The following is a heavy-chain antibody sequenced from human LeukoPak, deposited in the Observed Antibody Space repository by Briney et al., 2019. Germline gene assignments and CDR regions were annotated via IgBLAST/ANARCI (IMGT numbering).Heavy chain of an antibody. CDR3: ARGHSSGVDYFDY. V-gene: IGHV4-39*01. Sequence: SETLSLTCTVSGGSISSSSYYWGWIRQPPGKGLEWIGSIYYSGSTYYNPSLKSRVTISVDTSKNQFSLKLSSVTAADTAVYYCARGHSSGVDYFDYWGQGTQVTVSS. D-gene: IGHD3-22*01. CDR1: GGSISSSSYY. J-gene: IGHJ4*02. CDR2: IYYSGST.